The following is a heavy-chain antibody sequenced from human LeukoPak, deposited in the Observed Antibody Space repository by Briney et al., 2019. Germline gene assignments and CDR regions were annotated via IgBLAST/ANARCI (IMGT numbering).Heavy chain of an antibody. CDR1: GFTFSSYG. J-gene: IGHJ4*02. CDR2: IWYDGSNK. V-gene: IGHV3-33*01. D-gene: IGHD6-19*01. CDR3: ARRSYIAVAGFDY. Sequence: GRSLRLSCAASGFTFSSYGMHWVRQAPGKGLEWVAVIWYDGSNKYYADSVKGRFTISRDNSKNTLYLQMNSLRAEDTAVYYCARRSYIAVAGFDYWGQGTLVTVSS.